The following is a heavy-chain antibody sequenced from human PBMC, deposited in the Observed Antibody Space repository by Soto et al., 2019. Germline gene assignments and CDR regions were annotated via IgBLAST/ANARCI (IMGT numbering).Heavy chain of an antibody. V-gene: IGHV3-23*01. CDR3: AKVGVTADNCFGF. CDR2: ISGSGSST. Sequence: PGKGLEWVSYISGSGSSTYYADSVKGRFTISRDNSKNTLYLQMNSLRAEDTAVYYCAKVGVTADNCFGFWGQRTLVTVPS. D-gene: IGHD3-10*01. J-gene: IGHJ4*02.